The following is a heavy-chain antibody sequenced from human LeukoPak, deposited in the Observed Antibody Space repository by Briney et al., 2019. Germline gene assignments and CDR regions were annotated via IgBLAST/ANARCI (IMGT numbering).Heavy chain of an antibody. D-gene: IGHD3-10*01. CDR2: IKSKTDGGTT. CDR1: GFGFSNAW. CDR3: TTPPEAGSGSYRIFSY. V-gene: IGHV3-15*01. Sequence: GGSLRLSCAASGFGFSNAWMSWVRQAPGKGLEWVGRIKSKTDGGTTDYAAPVKGRFTISRDDSKNTLYLQMNSLKTEDTAVYYCTTPPEAGSGSYRIFSYWGQGALVTVSS. J-gene: IGHJ4*02.